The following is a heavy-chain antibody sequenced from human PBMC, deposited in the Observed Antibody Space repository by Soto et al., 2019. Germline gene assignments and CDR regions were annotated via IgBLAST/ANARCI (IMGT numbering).Heavy chain of an antibody. J-gene: IGHJ6*02. V-gene: IGHV4-59*01. Sequence: SETLSLTCAVYGGSFSAYYWSWIRQPPGKGLEWIGYIYSSGSTNYNPSLKSRVTISVDTSKNQFSLKLSSVTAADTAVYFCARDYPYFTVTTSGGMDVWXQGTTATVSS. D-gene: IGHD4-17*01. CDR2: IYSSGST. CDR1: GGSFSAYY. CDR3: ARDYPYFTVTTSGGMDV.